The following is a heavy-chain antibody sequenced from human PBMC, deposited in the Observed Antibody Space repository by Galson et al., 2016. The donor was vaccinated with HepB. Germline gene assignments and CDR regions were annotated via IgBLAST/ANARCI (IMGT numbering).Heavy chain of an antibody. D-gene: IGHD2-15*01. CDR3: ARLRLDYYYGMDV. Sequence: SVKVSCKASDYTFTSYGISWVRQAPGQGLEWMGWITSYNGNTNYAQKVQDRVTMTTDTSTNTAYMELKSLRSDDTAVYYCARLRLDYYYGMDVWGQGTTVTVSS. J-gene: IGHJ6*02. CDR1: DYTFTSYG. V-gene: IGHV1-18*01. CDR2: ITSYNGNT.